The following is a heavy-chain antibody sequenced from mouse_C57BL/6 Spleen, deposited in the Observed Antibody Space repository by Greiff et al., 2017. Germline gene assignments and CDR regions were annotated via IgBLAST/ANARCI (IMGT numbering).Heavy chain of an antibody. CDR2: IDPSDSET. J-gene: IGHJ4*01. CDR3: ARRSNLYYYAMDY. V-gene: IGHV1-52*01. D-gene: IGHD2-5*01. CDR1: GYTFTSYW. Sequence: QVQLKQPGAELVRPGSSVKLSCKASGYTFTSYWMHWVKQRPIQGLEWIGNIDPSDSETHYNQKFKDKATLTVDKSSSTAYMQLSSLTSEDSAVYYCARRSNLYYYAMDYWGQGTSVTVSS.